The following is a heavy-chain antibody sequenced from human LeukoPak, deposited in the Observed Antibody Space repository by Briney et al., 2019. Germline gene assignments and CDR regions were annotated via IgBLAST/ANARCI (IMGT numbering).Heavy chain of an antibody. Sequence: PGGSLRLSCSASRLSFRNYAMHWVRQAPGKGLEYVSAIDNYGDGTYYADSVKGRFTFSRDISKNTLYLQMSSLRAEDTAVYYCVKMDRRDYWGQGTLVIVSS. J-gene: IGHJ4*02. D-gene: IGHD3/OR15-3a*01. CDR2: IDNYGDGT. CDR1: RLSFRNYA. CDR3: VKMDRRDY. V-gene: IGHV3-64D*06.